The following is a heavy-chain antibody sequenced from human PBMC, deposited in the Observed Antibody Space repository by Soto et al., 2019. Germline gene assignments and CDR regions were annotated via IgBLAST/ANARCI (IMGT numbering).Heavy chain of an antibody. V-gene: IGHV1-69*01. CDR1: GGTFSSYA. D-gene: IGHD3-22*01. CDR2: IIPRFGTA. Sequence: QVQLVQSGADVKKPGSSVKVSCKASGGTFSSYAIRWVRQAPGQGIEWVGGIIPRFGTANYAQKFQGRVTITADESTSTAYMELSSLRSEDTAMYYCAKVKYDSSGYYRNFDYWGQGTLVTVSS. CDR3: AKVKYDSSGYYRNFDY. J-gene: IGHJ4*02.